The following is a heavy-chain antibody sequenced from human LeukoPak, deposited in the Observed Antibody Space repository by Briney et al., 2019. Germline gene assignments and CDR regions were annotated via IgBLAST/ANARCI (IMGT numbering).Heavy chain of an antibody. Sequence: GWSLRLSCSASGFXFSSYAMHWVRQAPGKGLEYVSCISSNGGSTYYADALKGRCTISRDNSKNTLYLQLSSLRAEDTAVYYCVKDRLGIRAAAALYYFDYWGQGTLVTVSS. D-gene: IGHD6-13*01. V-gene: IGHV3-64D*06. CDR1: GFXFSSYA. CDR3: VKDRLGIRAAAALYYFDY. J-gene: IGHJ4*02. CDR2: ISSNGGST.